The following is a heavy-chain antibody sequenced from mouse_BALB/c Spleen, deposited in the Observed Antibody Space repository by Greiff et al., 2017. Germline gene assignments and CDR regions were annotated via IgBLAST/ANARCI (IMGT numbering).Heavy chain of an antibody. CDR2: INSNGGST. CDR3: AREGGYYVGMDY. Sequence: EVQLVESGGGLVQPGGSLKLSCAASGFTFSSYGMSWVRQTPDKRLELVATINSNGGSTYYPDSVKGRFTISRDNAKNTLYLQMSSLKSEDTAMYYCAREGGYYVGMDYWGQGTSVTVSS. D-gene: IGHD2-3*01. J-gene: IGHJ4*01. V-gene: IGHV5-6-3*01. CDR1: GFTFSSYG.